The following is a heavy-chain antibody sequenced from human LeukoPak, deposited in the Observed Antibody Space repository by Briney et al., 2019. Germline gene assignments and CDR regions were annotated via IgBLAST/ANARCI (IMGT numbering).Heavy chain of an antibody. V-gene: IGHV1-18*01. Sequence: ASVKVSCKATGDTFTSYGISLVRQAPGQGLEWMGWISAYNGNTNYAQKLQGRVTMTTDTSTSTAYMELRSLRSDDTAVYYCARFEDYYDSSGSAYDYWGQGTLVTVSS. J-gene: IGHJ4*02. CDR3: ARFEDYYDSSGSAYDY. D-gene: IGHD3-22*01. CDR1: GDTFTSYG. CDR2: ISAYNGNT.